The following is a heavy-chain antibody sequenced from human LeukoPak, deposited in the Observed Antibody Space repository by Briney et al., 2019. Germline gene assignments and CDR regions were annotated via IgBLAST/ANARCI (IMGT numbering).Heavy chain of an antibody. D-gene: IGHD2-2*01. V-gene: IGHV3-7*01. J-gene: IGHJ3*02. CDR3: ARGGFVVVLAADDAFDI. CDR2: IKQDGSEK. CDR1: GFTFSSYW. Sequence: PGGSLRLSCAASGFTFSSYWMSWVRQTPGKGLEWVANIKQDGSEKYYVDSVKGRFTISRDNAKNSPYLQMNSLRAEDTAVYYCARGGFVVVLAADDAFDIWGPGTMVTVSS.